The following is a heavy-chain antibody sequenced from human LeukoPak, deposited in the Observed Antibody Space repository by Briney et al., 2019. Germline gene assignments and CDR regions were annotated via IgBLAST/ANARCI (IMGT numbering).Heavy chain of an antibody. D-gene: IGHD3-10*01. V-gene: IGHV3-66*01. Sequence: GGSLRLSCAASGFTVSGNCMNWVRQAPGKGLEWVSVIYSGGSTYYADFVRGRFTISRDNSKNTLYLQMNSLRAEDTAVYYCARVMVRGVIEYYFDYWGQGTLVTVSS. CDR1: GFTVSGNC. CDR3: ARVMVRGVIEYYFDY. CDR2: IYSGGST. J-gene: IGHJ4*02.